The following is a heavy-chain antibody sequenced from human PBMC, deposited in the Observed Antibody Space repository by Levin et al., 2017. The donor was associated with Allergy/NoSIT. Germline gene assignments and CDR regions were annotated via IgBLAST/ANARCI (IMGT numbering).Heavy chain of an antibody. Sequence: AGGSLRLSCKGSGYSFTSYWINWVRQMPGKGLEWMGRIDPSDSYTNYSPSFQGHVTISADKSISTAYLQWSSLKASDTAMYYCASLYYGSGSSNLDWGQGTLVTVSS. D-gene: IGHD3-10*01. CDR3: ASLYYGSGSSNLD. V-gene: IGHV5-10-1*01. CDR2: IDPSDSYT. J-gene: IGHJ4*02. CDR1: GYSFTSYW.